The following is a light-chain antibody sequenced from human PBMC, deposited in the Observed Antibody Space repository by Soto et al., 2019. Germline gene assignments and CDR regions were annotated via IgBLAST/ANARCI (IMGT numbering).Light chain of an antibody. CDR2: AAS. J-gene: IGKJ1*01. CDR1: QGISTY. Sequence: DLQKTQSPSSLSASVEASITFPYRASQGISTYLNWSQQKPGKAPKLLIYAASSLQSGVPSRFSGSGSETDFTLTISSLQPEDFATYSCQQSYSTMWTFGQGTKVDIK. CDR3: QQSYSTMWT. V-gene: IGKV1-39*01.